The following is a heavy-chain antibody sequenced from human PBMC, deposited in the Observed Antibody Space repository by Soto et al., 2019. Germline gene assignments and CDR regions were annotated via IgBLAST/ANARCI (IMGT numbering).Heavy chain of an antibody. V-gene: IGHV4-39*02. CDR2: VYYSGSS. D-gene: IGHD3-16*01. J-gene: IGHJ4*02. CDR3: AREGGYAYGALFDY. Sequence: SETLSLTCTVSGGTLSSSDYYWGWLRLPPGKGLEWIGSVYYSGSSYYNPSLNSRLTISLDTSKIQFSLVLSSVTAADTAVYYCAREGGYAYGALFDYWGRGTLVTVSS. CDR1: GGTLSSSDYY.